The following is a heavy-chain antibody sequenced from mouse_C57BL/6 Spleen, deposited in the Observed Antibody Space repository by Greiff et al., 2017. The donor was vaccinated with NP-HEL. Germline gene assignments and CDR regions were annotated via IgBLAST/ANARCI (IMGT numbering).Heavy chain of an antibody. CDR2: IYPGSGST. D-gene: IGHD2-3*01. Sequence: QVQLQQPGAELVKPGASVKMSCKASGYTFTSYWITWVKQRPGQGLAWIGDIYPGSGSTNYNEKFKSKATLTVDPSSRTAYMQLSSLTSEDSAVYYCARGRGWLLRGAMDYWGQGTSVTVSS. V-gene: IGHV1-55*01. CDR1: GYTFTSYW. CDR3: ARGRGWLLRGAMDY. J-gene: IGHJ4*01.